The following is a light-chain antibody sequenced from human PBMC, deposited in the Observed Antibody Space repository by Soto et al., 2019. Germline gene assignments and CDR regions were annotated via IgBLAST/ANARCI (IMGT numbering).Light chain of an antibody. CDR3: NSYTSSGTYV. J-gene: IGLJ1*01. V-gene: IGLV2-14*03. CDR2: DVS. CDR1: SRDVGGYNY. Sequence: QSVLTQPASVSGSPGQSITISCTGSSRDVGGYNYVSWYQHLPGKAPELMIYDVSHRPSGVSNRFSGSKSGNTASLTISGLQAEDEADYYCNSYTSSGTYVFGTGHKVTLL.